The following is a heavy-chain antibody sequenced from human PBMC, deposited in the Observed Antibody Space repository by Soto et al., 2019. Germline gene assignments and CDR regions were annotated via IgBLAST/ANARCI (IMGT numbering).Heavy chain of an antibody. J-gene: IGHJ4*02. D-gene: IGHD3-9*01. Sequence: SETLSLTCTVSGGSISSSSYYWGWIRQPPGKGLEWIGSIYYSGSTYYNPSLKSRVTISVDTSKNQFSLKLSSVTAADTAVYYCARLLRYFDWLPPGPIDYWGQGTLVTAPQ. V-gene: IGHV4-39*01. CDR2: IYYSGST. CDR3: ARLLRYFDWLPPGPIDY. CDR1: GGSISSSSYY.